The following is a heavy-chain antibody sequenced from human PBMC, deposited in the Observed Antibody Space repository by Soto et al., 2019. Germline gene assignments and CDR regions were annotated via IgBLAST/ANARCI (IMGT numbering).Heavy chain of an antibody. CDR1: GFTVSSNY. J-gene: IGHJ3*02. D-gene: IGHD6-19*01. V-gene: IGHV3-53*04. Sequence: EVPLVESGGGLVQPGGSLRLSCAASGFTVSSNYMSWVRQAPGKGLEWVSVIFTGGSTYYADSVKGRFTISRHSSMNTVYLQMDSLRAEDTAMYYCARDRQSSGWLDAFDIWGQGTMVTFS. CDR2: IFTGGST. CDR3: ARDRQSSGWLDAFDI.